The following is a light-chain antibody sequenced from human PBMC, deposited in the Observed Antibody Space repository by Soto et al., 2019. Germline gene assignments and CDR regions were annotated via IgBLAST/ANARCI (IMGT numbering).Light chain of an antibody. V-gene: IGLV1-36*01. J-gene: IGLJ2*01. Sequence: QSVLTQPPSVSGAPRQRVSISCSGATSNIGNNAVNWYQQLPGKAPKLLIYFDDLMPSGVSDRFSGSKSGTSASLAISGLQSEDEAVYYCAAWDDSLNVVLFGGGTKLTVL. CDR2: FDD. CDR3: AAWDDSLNVVL. CDR1: TSNIGNNA.